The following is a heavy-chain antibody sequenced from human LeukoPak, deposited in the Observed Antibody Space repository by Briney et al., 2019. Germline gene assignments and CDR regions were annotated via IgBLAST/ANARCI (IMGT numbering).Heavy chain of an antibody. CDR3: ARENRGGQGRDAFDI. J-gene: IGHJ3*02. Sequence: SETLSLTCTVSGGSISSSSYYWGWIRQPPGKGLEWIGNLYYSGSTYYNPSLKSRVTISVDTSKNQFSLRLSSVTAADTAVYYCARENRGGQGRDAFDIWGQGTMVTVSS. V-gene: IGHV4-39*02. D-gene: IGHD2-15*01. CDR1: GGSISSSSYY. CDR2: LYYSGST.